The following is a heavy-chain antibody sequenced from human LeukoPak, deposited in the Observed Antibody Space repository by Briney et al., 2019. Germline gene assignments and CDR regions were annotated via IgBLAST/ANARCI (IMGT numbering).Heavy chain of an antibody. Sequence: ASVTVSCKPSGYTFSAFYMHWVRQAPGQGPEWMGWINPDSGGSEYGQKFQGRVTMTRDMSTSTAYMELRSLRTDDTAGYYCARYSLPSSSWYVWSYFDYWGQGTLVTVSS. CDR1: GYTFSAFY. J-gene: IGHJ4*02. CDR2: INPDSGGS. D-gene: IGHD6-13*01. CDR3: ARYSLPSSSWYVWSYFDY. V-gene: IGHV1-2*02.